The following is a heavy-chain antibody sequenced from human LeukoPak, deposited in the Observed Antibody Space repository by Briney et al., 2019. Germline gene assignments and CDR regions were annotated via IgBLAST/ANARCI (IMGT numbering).Heavy chain of an antibody. J-gene: IGHJ4*02. CDR2: ISYDGSNK. CDR3: AKVAVAGTDSDYYFDY. D-gene: IGHD6-19*01. CDR1: GFTFSSYG. V-gene: IGHV3-30*18. Sequence: GGSLRLSCAASGFTFSSYGMPWVRQAPGKGLEWVAVISYDGSNKYYADSVKGRFTISRDNSKNTLYLQMNSLRAEDTAVYYCAKVAVAGTDSDYYFDYWGQGTLVTVSS.